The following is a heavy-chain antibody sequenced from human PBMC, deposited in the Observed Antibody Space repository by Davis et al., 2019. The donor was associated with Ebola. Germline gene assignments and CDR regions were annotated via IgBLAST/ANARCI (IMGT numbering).Heavy chain of an antibody. V-gene: IGHV4-34*01. CDR2: IYQSGSP. J-gene: IGHJ4*02. CDR1: GGSFSGYY. Sequence: MPSETLSLTCAVYGGSFSGYYWSWIRQPPGKGLEWIGFIYQSGSPDYNASLKSRVTISVDRSKNQFSLKLNSVTAADTAVYYCARASYGSGSYYPYFDYWGQGTLVTVSS. D-gene: IGHD3-10*01. CDR3: ARASYGSGSYYPYFDY.